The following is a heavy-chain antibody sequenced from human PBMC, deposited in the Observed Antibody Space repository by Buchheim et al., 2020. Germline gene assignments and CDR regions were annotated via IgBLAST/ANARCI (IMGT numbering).Heavy chain of an antibody. V-gene: IGHV1-69*02. CDR3: ARGAQLVISNYYGMDV. J-gene: IGHJ6*02. D-gene: IGHD6-13*01. Sequence: QVQLVQSGAEVKKPGSSVKVSCKASGGTFSSYTISWVRQAPGQGLEWMGRIIPILGIANYAQKFQGRVTITADKSTSTDYMELSSLRSEDTAVYYCARGAQLVISNYYGMDVWGQGTT. CDR1: GGTFSSYT. CDR2: IIPILGIA.